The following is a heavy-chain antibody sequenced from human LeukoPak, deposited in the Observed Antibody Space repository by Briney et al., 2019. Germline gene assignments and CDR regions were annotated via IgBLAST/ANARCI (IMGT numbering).Heavy chain of an antibody. J-gene: IGHJ6*02. CDR1: GGSISSSSYY. D-gene: IGHD6-13*01. V-gene: IGHV4-39*07. Sequence: SETLSLTCTVSGGSISSSSYYWGWIRPPPGKGLEWIGEINHSGSTHYNPSLKSQVNIPVDTAKHQFCLKLRSVTAAGTAVQYWAKGWSYYYYCMNVGGQGTTLTVP. CDR3: AKGWSYYYYCMNV. CDR2: INHSGST.